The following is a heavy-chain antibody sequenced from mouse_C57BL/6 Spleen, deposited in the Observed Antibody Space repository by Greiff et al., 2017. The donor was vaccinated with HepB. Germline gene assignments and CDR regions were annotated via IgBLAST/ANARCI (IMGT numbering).Heavy chain of an antibody. V-gene: IGHV1-7*01. CDR3: ARSYYSKGNYFDY. CDR2: INPSSGYT. CDR1: GYTFTSYW. D-gene: IGHD2-5*01. Sequence: LVESGAELAKPGASVKLSCKASGYTFTSYWMHWVKQRPGQGLEWIGYINPSSGYTKYNQKFKDKATLTADKSSSTAYMQLSSLTYEDSAVYYCARSYYSKGNYFDYWGQGTTLTVSS. J-gene: IGHJ2*01.